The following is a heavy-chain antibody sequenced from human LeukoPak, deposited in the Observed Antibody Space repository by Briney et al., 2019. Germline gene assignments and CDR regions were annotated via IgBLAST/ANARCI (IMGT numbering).Heavy chain of an antibody. D-gene: IGHD6-19*01. CDR2: ISYDGSNK. V-gene: IGHV3-30-3*01. CDR3: ARGADRGIVVAAD. CDR1: GFTFSSYA. Sequence: QTGGSLRLSCAASGFTFSSYAMHWVRQAPGKGLEWVAVISYDGSNKYHADSEKGRFTISRDNSKNTLYLQMNSLRAEDTAVYYCARGADRGIVVAADWGQGALVTVSS. J-gene: IGHJ4*02.